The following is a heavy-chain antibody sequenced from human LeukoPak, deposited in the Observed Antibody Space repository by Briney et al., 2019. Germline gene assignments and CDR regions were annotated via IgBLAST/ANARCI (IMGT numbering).Heavy chain of an antibody. J-gene: IGHJ5*02. V-gene: IGHV4-59*06. CDR3: ARTSRWFDP. CDR1: GGSINNYY. D-gene: IGHD1-14*01. CDR2: IYYSGST. Sequence: SETLSLTCTVSGGSINNYYWSWIRQHPGKGLEWIGYIYYSGSTYYNPSLKSRVTISVDTSKNQFSLKLSSVTAADTAVYYCARTSRWFDPWGQGTLVTVSS.